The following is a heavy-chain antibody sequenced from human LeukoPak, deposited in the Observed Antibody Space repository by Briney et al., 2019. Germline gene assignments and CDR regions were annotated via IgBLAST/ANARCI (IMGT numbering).Heavy chain of an antibody. V-gene: IGHV4-59*01. J-gene: IGHJ4*02. CDR3: ARSMVRGVRDPNGY. Sequence: PSETLSLTCTVSGGSISSYYWSWIRQPPGKGLEWLGYIYYSGSTNYNPSLKSRVTISVDTSKNQFSLKLSSVTAADTAVYYCARSMVRGVRDPNGYWGRGTPVTVSS. CDR1: GGSISSYY. D-gene: IGHD3-10*01. CDR2: IYYSGST.